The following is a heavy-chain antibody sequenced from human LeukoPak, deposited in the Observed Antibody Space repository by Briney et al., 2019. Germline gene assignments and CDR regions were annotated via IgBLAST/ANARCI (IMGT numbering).Heavy chain of an antibody. D-gene: IGHD3-10*01. V-gene: IGHV3-74*01. Sequence: PGGSLRLSCAASEISFSGYWMHWVRQGPGKGLVWVSRIHSDGSRTNYADSVKGRFTISRDNAKNMLYLQMNSLRAEDTAVYYCARGSTFDIWGQGTMVTVSS. CDR1: EISFSGYW. CDR2: IHSDGSRT. CDR3: ARGSTFDI. J-gene: IGHJ3*02.